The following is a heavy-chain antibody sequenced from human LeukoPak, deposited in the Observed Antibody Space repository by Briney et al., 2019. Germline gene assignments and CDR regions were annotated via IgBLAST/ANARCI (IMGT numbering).Heavy chain of an antibody. CDR1: GYTFTGYY. D-gene: IGHD1-26*01. Sequence: ASVKVSCKASGYTFTGYYMHWGRQAPGQGLEWMGWINPNSGGTNYAQKFQGRVTMTRDTSISTAYMELSRLRSDDTAVYYCAVVRGRYWVFDYWGQGTLVTVSS. V-gene: IGHV1-2*02. J-gene: IGHJ4*02. CDR2: INPNSGGT. CDR3: AVVRGRYWVFDY.